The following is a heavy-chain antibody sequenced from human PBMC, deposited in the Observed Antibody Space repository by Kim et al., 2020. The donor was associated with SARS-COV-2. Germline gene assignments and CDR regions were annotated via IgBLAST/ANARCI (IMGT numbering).Heavy chain of an antibody. D-gene: IGHD6-25*01. J-gene: IGHJ3*02. CDR1: GASLNNFY. V-gene: IGHV4-34*01. CDR2: INHRGST. Sequence: SETLSLTCAVYGASLNNFYWSWLRQSPGTGLEWIAEINHRGSTNYNPSLKSRVTISADTSKSQFSLKVNSVTVADPAVYYCSRETSSGYDSFDTWCHGT. CDR3: SRETSSGYDSFDT.